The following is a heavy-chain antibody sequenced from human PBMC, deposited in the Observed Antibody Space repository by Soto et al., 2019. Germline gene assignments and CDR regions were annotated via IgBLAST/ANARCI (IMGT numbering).Heavy chain of an antibody. V-gene: IGHV6-1*01. CDR3: ARTPGPYSSSWATNWFDP. D-gene: IGHD6-13*01. Sequence: SQTRSLTCDISGDSVSSNSAAWNWIRQSPSRGLEWLGRTYYRSKWYNDYAVSVKSRITINPDKYKNQFSLQLNSVTHEDTAVYYCARTPGPYSSSWATNWFDPWGQGTLVNVSS. J-gene: IGHJ5*02. CDR1: GDSVSSNSAA. CDR2: TYYRSKWYN.